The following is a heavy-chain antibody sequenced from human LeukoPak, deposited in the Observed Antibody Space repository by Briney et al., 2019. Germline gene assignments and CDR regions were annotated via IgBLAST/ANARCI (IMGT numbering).Heavy chain of an antibody. V-gene: IGHV1-69*04. CDR2: IIPILGIE. Sequence: SVKVSCKASGGTFSSYAISWVRQAPGQGLEWMGRIIPILGIENYAQKFQGRVTITADKSTSTAYMELSSLRSEDTAVYYCARDISVDSWGYYYYGMDVWGQGTTVTVSS. D-gene: IGHD6-13*01. CDR3: ARDISVDSWGYYYYGMDV. CDR1: GGTFSSYA. J-gene: IGHJ6*02.